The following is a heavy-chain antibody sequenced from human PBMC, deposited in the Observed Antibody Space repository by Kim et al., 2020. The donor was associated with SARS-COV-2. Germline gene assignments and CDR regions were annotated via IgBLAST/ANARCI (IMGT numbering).Heavy chain of an antibody. CDR3: ARVKTSPPPRITMVRGAVHYYYYGMDV. V-gene: IGHV4-34*01. CDR1: GGSFSGYY. D-gene: IGHD3-10*01. J-gene: IGHJ6*02. CDR2: INHSGST. Sequence: SETLSLTCAVYGGSFSGYYWSWIRQPPGKGLEWIGEINHSGSTNYNPSLKSRVTISVDTSKNQFSLKLSSVTAADTAVYYCARVKTSPPPRITMVRGAVHYYYYGMDVWGQGTTVTVSS.